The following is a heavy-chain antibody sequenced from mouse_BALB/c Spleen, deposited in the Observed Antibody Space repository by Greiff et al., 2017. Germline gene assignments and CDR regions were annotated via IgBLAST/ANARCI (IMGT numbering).Heavy chain of an antibody. Sequence: EVKLMESGGGLVKPGGSLKLSCAASGFTFSSYAMSWVRQTPEKRLEWVASISSGGSTYYPDSVKGRFTISRDNARNILYLQMSSLRSEDTAMYYCARGVTTAPYYFDYWGQGTTLTVSS. J-gene: IGHJ2*01. CDR2: ISSGGST. D-gene: IGHD1-2*01. CDR3: ARGVTTAPYYFDY. V-gene: IGHV5-6-5*01. CDR1: GFTFSSYA.